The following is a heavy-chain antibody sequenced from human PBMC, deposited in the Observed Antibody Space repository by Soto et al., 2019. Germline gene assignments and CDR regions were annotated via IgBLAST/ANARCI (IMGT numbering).Heavy chain of an antibody. CDR2: ISAYNGNT. CDR3: ARARSMVRGVITANWFDP. Sequence: ASVKVSCKASGYTFTSYGISWVRQAPGQGLERMGWISAYNGNTNYAQKLQGRVTMTTDTSTSTAYMELRSLRSDDTAVYYCARARSMVRGVITANWFDPWGQGTPVTVSS. CDR1: GYTFTSYG. V-gene: IGHV1-18*01. J-gene: IGHJ5*02. D-gene: IGHD3-10*01.